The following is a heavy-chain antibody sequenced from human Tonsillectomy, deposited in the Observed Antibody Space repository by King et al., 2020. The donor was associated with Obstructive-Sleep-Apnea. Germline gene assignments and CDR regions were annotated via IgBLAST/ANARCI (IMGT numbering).Heavy chain of an antibody. CDR1: GYSFTSYW. Sequence: QLVQSGAEVKKPGESLKISCKGSGYSFTSYWIGWVRQMPGKGLEWMGIIHPVYSDTRNSRTFQGQVTITADKSISTAYLHWSSLTAADTAMYYCARPSMVRGVPKAFDFWGQGSLVTVSS. J-gene: IGHJ4*02. CDR2: IHPVYSDT. V-gene: IGHV5-51*01. CDR3: ARPSMVRGVPKAFDF. D-gene: IGHD3-10*01.